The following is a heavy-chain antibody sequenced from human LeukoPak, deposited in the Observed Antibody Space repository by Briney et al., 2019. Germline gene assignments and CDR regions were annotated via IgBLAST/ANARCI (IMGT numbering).Heavy chain of an antibody. CDR2: MNPNSGNT. Sequence: ASVKVSRKASGYTFTSYDINWVRQATGQGLEWMGWMNPNSGNTGYAQKFQGRVTMTRNTSISTAYMELSSLRSEDTAVYYCARVTMVRGVIGKYNWFDPWGQGTLVTVSS. CDR1: GYTFTSYD. J-gene: IGHJ5*02. V-gene: IGHV1-8*01. D-gene: IGHD3-10*01. CDR3: ARVTMVRGVIGKYNWFDP.